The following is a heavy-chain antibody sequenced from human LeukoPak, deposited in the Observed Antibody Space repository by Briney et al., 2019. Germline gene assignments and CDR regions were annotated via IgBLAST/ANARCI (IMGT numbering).Heavy chain of an antibody. CDR2: IYYSGTPY. J-gene: IGHJ5*02. V-gene: IGHV4-59*12. CDR1: GGSISDYY. D-gene: IGHD3-22*01. Sequence: SETLSLTCTVSGGSISDYYWIWTRLPPGKGLEWIGYIYYSGTPYYYNPSLRSRVTMSVDTSSNQFSLKLSSVTAADTAVYYCARASYYYDSSGYPARFDPWGQGTLVTVSS. CDR3: ARASYYYDSSGYPARFDP.